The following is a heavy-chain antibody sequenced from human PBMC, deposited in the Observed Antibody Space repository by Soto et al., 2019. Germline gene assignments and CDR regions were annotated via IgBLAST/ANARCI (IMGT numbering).Heavy chain of an antibody. CDR3: ARAVSEYSSFSLGCFDP. V-gene: IGHV4-61*03. CDR2: IYYSGST. J-gene: IGHJ5*02. D-gene: IGHD6-6*01. Sequence: PSDPLSPPFTVPGGSVSSASYYRSSIRQPPGKVLEWSSYIYYSGSTNYSPSLKSRVTISVDTSNTNVSLKRSSVTAADTAMYYCARAVSEYSSFSLGCFDPWGQGTMVTVSS. CDR1: GGSVSSASYY.